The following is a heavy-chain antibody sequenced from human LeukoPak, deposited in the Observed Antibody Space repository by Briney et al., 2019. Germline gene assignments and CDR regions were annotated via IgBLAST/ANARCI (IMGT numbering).Heavy chain of an antibody. CDR1: GYTFTGYY. Sequence: GASVKVSCKASGYTFTGYYMHWVRQAPGQGLEWMGWINPNSGGTNYAQKFQGRVTMTGDTSISTAYMELSRLRSDDTAVYYCARLGWTQLTYKHFYFDYWGQGTLITVSS. D-gene: IGHD5-18*01. CDR3: ARLGWTQLTYKHFYFDY. CDR2: INPNSGGT. V-gene: IGHV1-2*02. J-gene: IGHJ4*02.